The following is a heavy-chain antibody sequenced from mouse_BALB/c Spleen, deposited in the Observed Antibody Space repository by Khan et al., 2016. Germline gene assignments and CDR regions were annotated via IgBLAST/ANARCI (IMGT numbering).Heavy chain of an antibody. D-gene: IGHD2-1*01. CDR2: ISYDGSN. Sequence: VQLKESGPGLVKPSQSLSLTCSVTGYSITSGYYWNWIRQFPGNKLEWMGYISYDGSNNYNPSLKNRISITRDTSKNQFFLKLNSVTTEDTATYYCATYGNYEWFAYWGQGTLVTVSA. J-gene: IGHJ3*01. CDR1: GYSITSGYY. V-gene: IGHV3-6*02. CDR3: ATYGNYEWFAY.